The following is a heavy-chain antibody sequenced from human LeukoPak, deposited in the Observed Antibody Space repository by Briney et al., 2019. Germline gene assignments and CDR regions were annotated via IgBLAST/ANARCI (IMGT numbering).Heavy chain of an antibody. J-gene: IGHJ3*02. V-gene: IGHV3-23*01. CDR3: AKSRGSYSPDDAFDI. CDR1: GFSFTTYA. D-gene: IGHD1-26*01. Sequence: GGSLRLSCAASGFSFTTYAMSWVRQAPGKGLEWVSAVSVSGSSTYYADSVKSRFTISRDNSKNTLYLQMTSLRAEDTAVYYCAKSRGSYSPDDAFDIWGQGTLVTVSS. CDR2: VSVSGSST.